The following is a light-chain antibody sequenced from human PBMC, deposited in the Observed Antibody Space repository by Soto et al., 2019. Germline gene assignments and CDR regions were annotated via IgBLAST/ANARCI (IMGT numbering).Light chain of an antibody. CDR3: SSYISSSYV. CDR1: SSDVGAYNY. J-gene: IGLJ1*01. V-gene: IGLV2-14*01. CDR2: EVS. Sequence: QSALTQPASVSGSPGQSITISCTGTSSDVGAYNYVSWYQQHPGKAPKLMIYEVSNRPSGVSDRFSGSKSGNTASLTISGLQAEDETDYYCSSYISSSYVFGTGTKVTVL.